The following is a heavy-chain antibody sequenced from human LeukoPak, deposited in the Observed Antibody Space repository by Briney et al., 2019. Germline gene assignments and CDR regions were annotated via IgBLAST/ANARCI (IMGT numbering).Heavy chain of an antibody. J-gene: IGHJ4*02. CDR1: GDSFSSGY. CDR2: IYYSGTT. V-gene: IGHV4-59*01. D-gene: IGHD3-10*01. Sequence: SETLSLTCALSGDSFSSGYWNWIRQPPGKGLEWIGYIYYSGTTNSNPSLESRVTVSVDTSKKYCSLKLTSVTAADTAVYFCARGDPAGLFDSWGQGHLVTVST. CDR3: ARGDPAGLFDS.